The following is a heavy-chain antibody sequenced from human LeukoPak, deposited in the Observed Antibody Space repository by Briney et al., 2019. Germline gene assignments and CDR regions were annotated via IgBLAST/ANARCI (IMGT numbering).Heavy chain of an antibody. D-gene: IGHD5-18*01. J-gene: IGHJ4*02. CDR1: GFTFSSYG. CDR2: ISGSGGST. Sequence: GGSLRLSCAASGFTFSSYGMSWVRQAPGKGLEWVSAISGSGGSTYYADSVKGRFTISRDNSKNTLYLQMNSLRAEDTAVYYCAKDRRYSYGLYYFDYWGQGTLVTVSS. V-gene: IGHV3-23*01. CDR3: AKDRRYSYGLYYFDY.